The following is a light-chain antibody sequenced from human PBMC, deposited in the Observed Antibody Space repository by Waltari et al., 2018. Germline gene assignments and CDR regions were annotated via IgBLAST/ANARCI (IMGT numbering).Light chain of an antibody. CDR1: QGVSSN. V-gene: IGKV3-15*01. Sequence: EIVMTQSPATLSVSPGERATLSCRASQGVSSNVAWYQQKHGQAPRHLTYRASSRATGIAGRFSSSGSGTEFTITISSLESDDFAVYYCQQYNSWTPYTFGQGTKLQIK. J-gene: IGKJ2*01. CDR2: RAS. CDR3: QQYNSWTPYT.